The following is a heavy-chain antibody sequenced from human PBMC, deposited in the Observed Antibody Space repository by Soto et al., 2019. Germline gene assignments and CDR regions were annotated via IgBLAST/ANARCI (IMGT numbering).Heavy chain of an antibody. CDR1: GGSFSGYY. J-gene: IGHJ5*02. CDR2: INHSGST. CDR3: ARAAAAGTRSSSGHWFDP. D-gene: IGHD6-13*01. V-gene: IGHV4-34*01. Sequence: SETLSLTCAVYGGSFSGYYWSWIRQPPGKGLEWIGEINHSGSTNYNPSLKSRVTISVDTSKNQFSLKLSSVTAADTAVYYCARAAAAGTRSSSGHWFDPWGQGTLVTVSS.